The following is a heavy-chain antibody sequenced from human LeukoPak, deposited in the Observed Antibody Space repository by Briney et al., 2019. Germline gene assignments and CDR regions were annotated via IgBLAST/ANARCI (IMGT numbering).Heavy chain of an antibody. Sequence: GGSLRLSCAAAGFTFDDYAMHWVLQAPGKGLEWVSGISWNSGSIGYADSVKGRFTISRDNAKNSLYLQMNSLRAEDTALYYCAKDDKGNKPWLVSYYYYYGMDVWGQGTTVTVSS. D-gene: IGHD6-19*01. CDR1: GFTFDDYA. V-gene: IGHV3-9*01. CDR3: AKDDKGNKPWLVSYYYYYGMDV. J-gene: IGHJ6*02. CDR2: ISWNSGSI.